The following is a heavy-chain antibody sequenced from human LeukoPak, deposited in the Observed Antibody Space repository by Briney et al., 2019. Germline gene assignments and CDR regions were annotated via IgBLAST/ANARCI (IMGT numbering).Heavy chain of an antibody. CDR1: GYTLTELS. V-gene: IGHV1-24*01. CDR2: FEPEDGET. CDR3: ATLLWFGALQGWFDP. Sequence: ASVKVSCKVSGYTLTELSMHWVRQAPGKGLEWMGGFEPEDGETIYAQKFPGRVTMTEDTSTNTAYMVLSSLRSEDTAVFYCATLLWFGALQGWFDPWGQGTLVTVSS. J-gene: IGHJ5*02. D-gene: IGHD3-10*01.